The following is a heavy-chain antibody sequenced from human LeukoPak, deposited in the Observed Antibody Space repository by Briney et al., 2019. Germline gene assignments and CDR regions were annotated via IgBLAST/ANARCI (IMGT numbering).Heavy chain of an antibody. CDR1: GYTFTSYG. Sequence: GASVKVSCKASGYTFTSYGINWVRQAPGQGLEWMGWISTYSGNTNYAQKLQGRVTMTTDTSTSTAYMELRSLRSDDTAVYYCARDYGEGRVATVPLAYWGQGTPVTVSS. CDR3: ARDYGEGRVATVPLAY. CDR2: ISTYSGNT. J-gene: IGHJ4*02. V-gene: IGHV1-18*01. D-gene: IGHD5-12*01.